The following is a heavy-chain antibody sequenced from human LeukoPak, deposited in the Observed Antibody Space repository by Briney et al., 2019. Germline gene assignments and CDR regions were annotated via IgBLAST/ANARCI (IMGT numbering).Heavy chain of an antibody. Sequence: ETLSLTCTVSGGSISSYYWSWIRQPPGKGLEWIGYIYYTGSTNYNPSLTSRVTISLDTSKTQFSLKLSSVTAADTAVYYCARHDSAGYSYFQYWGQGTLVTVSS. CDR3: ARHDSAGYSYFQY. V-gene: IGHV4-59*08. CDR2: IYYTGST. D-gene: IGHD3-22*01. CDR1: GGSISSYY. J-gene: IGHJ1*01.